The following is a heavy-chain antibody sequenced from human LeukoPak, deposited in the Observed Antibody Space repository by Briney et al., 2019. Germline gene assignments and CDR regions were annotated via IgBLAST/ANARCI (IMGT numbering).Heavy chain of an antibody. V-gene: IGHV3-21*01. CDR2: ISRGSSDI. D-gene: IGHD3-22*01. CDR1: SSIFSSHT. CDR3: AREYDSKGRFDW. J-gene: IGHJ4*02. Sequence: GGSLRLSCAAPSSIFSSHTMNWVRQAPGKGLEWVSSISRGSSDIKYADSVRGRSIISRDNAKNSLFLQLNSLRDEDMGFYYCAREYDSKGRFDWWGQGTLVTVSS.